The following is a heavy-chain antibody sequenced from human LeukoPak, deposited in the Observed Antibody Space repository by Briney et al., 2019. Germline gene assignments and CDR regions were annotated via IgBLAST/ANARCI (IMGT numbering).Heavy chain of an antibody. Sequence: SPTLSLTRALSASSISSGYYWACIRQPPGKGLEWIGSIYHSGSTYYNPSLKSRVTISVDTSKNQFSLKLSSVTAADTAVYYCARHAIRRALGSDYWGQGTLVTVSS. V-gene: IGHV4-38-2*01. D-gene: IGHD1-26*01. CDR1: ASSISSGYY. CDR3: ARHAIRRALGSDY. CDR2: IYHSGST. J-gene: IGHJ4*02.